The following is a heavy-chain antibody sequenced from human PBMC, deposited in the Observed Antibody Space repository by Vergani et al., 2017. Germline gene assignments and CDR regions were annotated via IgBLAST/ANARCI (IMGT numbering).Heavy chain of an antibody. Sequence: QVQLVQSGAEVKKPGSSVKVSCKASGGTFSSYAISWVRQAPGQGLEWMGGIIPIFGTANYAQKFQGRVTITADESTSTAYMELSSLRSEDTAVYYCARSGGCYYDSSGYYYGYWGQGTLVTVSS. D-gene: IGHD3-22*01. CDR3: ARSGGCYYDSSGYYYGY. V-gene: IGHV1-69*01. J-gene: IGHJ4*02. CDR1: GGTFSSYA. CDR2: IIPIFGTA.